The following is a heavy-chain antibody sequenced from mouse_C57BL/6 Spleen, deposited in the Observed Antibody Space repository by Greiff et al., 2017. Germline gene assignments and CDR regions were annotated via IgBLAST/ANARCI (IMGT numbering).Heavy chain of an antibody. Sequence: EVQGVESGPELVKPGASVKIPCKASGYTFTDYNMDWVKQSHGKSLEWIGDINPNNGGTIYNQKFKGKATLTVDKSSSTAYMELRSLTSEDTAVYYCARSGLGPYWYFDVWGTGTTVTVSS. CDR1: GYTFTDYN. CDR3: ARSGLGPYWYFDV. D-gene: IGHD4-1*01. V-gene: IGHV1-18*01. J-gene: IGHJ1*03. CDR2: INPNNGGT.